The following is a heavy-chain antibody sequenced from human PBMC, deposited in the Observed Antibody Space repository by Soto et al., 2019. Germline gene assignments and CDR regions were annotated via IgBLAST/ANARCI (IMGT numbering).Heavy chain of an antibody. CDR1: GGTFSSYA. CDR2: IIPIFGTA. Sequence: GASVKVSCKASGGTFSSYAISWVRQAPGQGLEWMGGIIPIFGTANYAQKFQGRVTITADESTSTAYMELSSLRSEDTAVYYCARTEFLGELSSYYYYGMDVWGQGTTVTVSS. D-gene: IGHD3-16*02. CDR3: ARTEFLGELSSYYYYGMDV. J-gene: IGHJ6*02. V-gene: IGHV1-69*13.